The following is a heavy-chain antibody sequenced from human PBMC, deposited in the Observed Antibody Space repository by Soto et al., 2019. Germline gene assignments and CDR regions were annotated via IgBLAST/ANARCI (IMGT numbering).Heavy chain of an antibody. V-gene: IGHV4-30-4*01. CDR1: GGSISSGDYY. Sequence: QVQLQESGPGLVKPSQTLSLTCTVSGGSISSGDYYWSWIRQPPGKGLEWIGYIYYSGSTYYNPSLTSRVTISVDTSKNQFSLKLSSVTAANTAVYYCARAVRFLEWLRSADWFDPWGQGTLVTVSS. J-gene: IGHJ5*02. D-gene: IGHD3-3*01. CDR2: IYYSGST. CDR3: ARAVRFLEWLRSADWFDP.